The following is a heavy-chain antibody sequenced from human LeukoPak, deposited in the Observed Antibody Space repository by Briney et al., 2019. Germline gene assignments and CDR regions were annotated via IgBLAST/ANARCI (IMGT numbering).Heavy chain of an antibody. D-gene: IGHD5-24*01. J-gene: IGHJ4*02. CDR2: INPSGGST. Sequence: GASVKVSCKASGYTFTSYYMHWVRQAPGQGLEWMGIINPSGGSTSYAQKFQGRVTMTRDTSTSTVYMELSSLRSEDTAVYYCAREIEMATITNYFDYWGQGTLVTVSS. CDR3: AREIEMATITNYFDY. V-gene: IGHV1-46*01. CDR1: GYTFTSYY.